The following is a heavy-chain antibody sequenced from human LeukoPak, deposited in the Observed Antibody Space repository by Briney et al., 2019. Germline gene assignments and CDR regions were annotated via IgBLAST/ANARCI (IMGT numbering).Heavy chain of an antibody. D-gene: IGHD6-13*01. CDR1: GFSFSSYS. CDR2: ISSSGGTI. V-gene: IGHV3-48*02. J-gene: IGHJ4*02. Sequence: PGGSLRLSCAASGFSFSSYSMNWVRQAPGKGLEWVSYISSSGGTIHYADSVKGRFTISRDNAKNSLYLQMNSLRDEDTAVYYCARSPERGSSWFAPPQDPFDYWGQGTLVTVSS. CDR3: ARSPERGSSWFAPPQDPFDY.